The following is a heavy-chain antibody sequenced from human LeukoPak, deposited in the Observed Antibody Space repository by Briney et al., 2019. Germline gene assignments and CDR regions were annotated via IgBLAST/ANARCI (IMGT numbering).Heavy chain of an antibody. D-gene: IGHD3-22*01. Sequence: GGSLRLSCAASGFTFSSYEMNWVRQAPGKGLEWVSYISSSGSTIYYAEAAKGRFTTSRDNAKNSLYLQMNSLRAEGTAVYYCARPGRNYYDSSGTDAFDIWGQGTMVTVSS. CDR3: ARPGRNYYDSSGTDAFDI. CDR1: GFTFSSYE. V-gene: IGHV3-48*03. J-gene: IGHJ3*02. CDR2: ISSSGSTI.